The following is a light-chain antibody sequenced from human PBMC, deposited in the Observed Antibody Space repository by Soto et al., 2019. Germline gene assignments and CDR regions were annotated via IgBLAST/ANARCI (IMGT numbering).Light chain of an antibody. CDR2: SNN. Sequence: QSVLTQPPSASGTPGQRVTISCSGSSSNIGSNNVYWYQQLPGTTPNLLIYSNNQRPSGVPDRFSGSKSGTSASLATGVIRSEAEADYYCAAWDNCLRVVFGGGTKLTVL. J-gene: IGLJ2*01. CDR1: SSNIGSNN. CDR3: AAWDNCLRVV. V-gene: IGLV1-47*02.